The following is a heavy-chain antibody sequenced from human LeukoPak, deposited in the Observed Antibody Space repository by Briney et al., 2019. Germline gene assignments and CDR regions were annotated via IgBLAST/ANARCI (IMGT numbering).Heavy chain of an antibody. Sequence: ASVKVSCKASGYTFTGYYMHWVRQAPGQGLEWMGRINPNSGGTNYAQKFQGRVTMTRDTSISTAYMELSRLRSDDTAVYYCARDISSSSGLVYWGQGTLVTVSS. CDR3: ARDISSSSGLVY. J-gene: IGHJ4*02. CDR2: INPNSGGT. V-gene: IGHV1-2*06. D-gene: IGHD6-6*01. CDR1: GYTFTGYY.